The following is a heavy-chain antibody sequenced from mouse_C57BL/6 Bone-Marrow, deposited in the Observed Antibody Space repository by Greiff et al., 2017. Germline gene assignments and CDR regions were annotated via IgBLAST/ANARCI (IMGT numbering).Heavy chain of an antibody. Sequence: HVQRQRPGAELVKPGASVKMSCKASGYTFTSYWITWVKQRPGQGLEWIGDIYPGSGSTNYNEKFKSKATLTVDTSSSTAYMQLSSLTSEDSAVYYCGAYDYDGFAYWGQGTLVTVSA. CDR1: GYTFTSYW. CDR3: GAYDYDGFAY. V-gene: IGHV1-55*01. J-gene: IGHJ3*01. CDR2: IYPGSGST. D-gene: IGHD2-4*01.